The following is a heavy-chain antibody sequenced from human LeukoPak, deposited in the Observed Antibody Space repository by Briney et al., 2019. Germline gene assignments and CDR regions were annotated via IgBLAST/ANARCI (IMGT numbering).Heavy chain of an antibody. CDR3: ARVLAAGSRYYYYSMDV. CDR1: GYTFTGYY. CDR2: INTNSGGT. V-gene: IGHV1-2*02. J-gene: IGHJ6*02. Sequence: ASVKVSCKASGYTFTGYYMHWVRQAPRQGLEWMGWINTNSGGTNYAQKFQGRVTMTRDTSISTAYMELSRLRSDGTAVYYCARVLAAGSRYYYYSMDVWGQGTTVTVSS. D-gene: IGHD6-13*01.